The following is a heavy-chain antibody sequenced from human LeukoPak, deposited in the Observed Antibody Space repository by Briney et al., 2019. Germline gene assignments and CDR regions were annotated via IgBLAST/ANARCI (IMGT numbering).Heavy chain of an antibody. J-gene: IGHJ4*02. CDR2: ISCYNGNT. Sequence: ASVKVSCKASGYTFTNYGISWVRQAPGQGLEWMGWISCYNGNTNYAQKFQGRVTMTTDTSTSTVYMELRSLRSDDTAMYYCAGGKWPDYWGQGTLVTVSS. V-gene: IGHV1-18*01. CDR1: GYTFTNYG. D-gene: IGHD2-8*01. CDR3: AGGKWPDY.